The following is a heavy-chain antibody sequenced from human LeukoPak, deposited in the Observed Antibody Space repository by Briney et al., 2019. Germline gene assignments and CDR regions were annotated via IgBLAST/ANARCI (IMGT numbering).Heavy chain of an antibody. CDR2: IYSGGYT. J-gene: IGHJ4*02. Sequence: GGSLRLSCAASGFTFSSSYMIWVRQAPGKGLEWVSVIYSGGYTYYADSVKGRFTISRDHSKNTLYLQMDSLRAEDTAVYYCARENGYKVFDYWGQGTLVTVSS. V-gene: IGHV3-53*01. D-gene: IGHD5-24*01. CDR1: GFTFSSSY. CDR3: ARENGYKVFDY.